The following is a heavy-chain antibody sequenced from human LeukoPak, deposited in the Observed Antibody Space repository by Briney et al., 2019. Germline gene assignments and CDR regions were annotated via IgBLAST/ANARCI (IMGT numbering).Heavy chain of an antibody. D-gene: IGHD3-16*01. CDR2: ISGSGGST. CDR3: AKFEFGL. V-gene: IGHV3-23*01. CDR1: GFTFSRYV. Sequence: GGSLRLSCAVSGFTFSRYVMSWDRQSPGKGPEWVSAISGSGGSTYYADSVKGRFTISRDNSKNTLYLQMNSLRDEDTAVYYCAKFEFGLWGQGTLVTVSS. J-gene: IGHJ4*02.